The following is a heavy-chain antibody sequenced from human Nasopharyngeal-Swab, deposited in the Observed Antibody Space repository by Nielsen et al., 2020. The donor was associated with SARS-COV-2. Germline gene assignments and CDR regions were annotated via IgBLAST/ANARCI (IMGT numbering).Heavy chain of an antibody. J-gene: IGHJ6*03. CDR1: GFTVTYNY. V-gene: IGHV3-53*01. CDR2: ISTGGTT. CDR3: AISSKPYYYYYYMDV. D-gene: IGHD6-13*01. Sequence: GESLKISCAASGFTVTYNYMSWVRQAPGKGLEWVSLISTGGTTSYADSVKGRFTISRDISKNTLYLQMNSLRAEDTAVYYCAISSKPYYYYYYMDVWGKGTTVTVSS.